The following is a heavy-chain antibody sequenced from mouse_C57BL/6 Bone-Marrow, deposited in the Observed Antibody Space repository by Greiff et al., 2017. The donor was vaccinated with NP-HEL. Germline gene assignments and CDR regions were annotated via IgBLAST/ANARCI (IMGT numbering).Heavy chain of an antibody. CDR2: ISRGSSTI. V-gene: IGHV5-17*01. CDR3: ASTNWAWFAY. Sequence: EVKLMESGGGLVKPGGSLKLSCAASGFTFSDYGMHWVRQAPEKGLEWVAYISRGSSTIYYADTVKGRFTISRDNAKNTLFLHMTSLRSEDTAMYYCASTNWAWFAYWGQGTLVTVSA. CDR1: GFTFSDYG. D-gene: IGHD4-1*01. J-gene: IGHJ3*01.